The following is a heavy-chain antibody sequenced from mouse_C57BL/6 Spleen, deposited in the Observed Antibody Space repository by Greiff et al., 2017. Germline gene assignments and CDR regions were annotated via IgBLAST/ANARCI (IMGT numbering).Heavy chain of an antibody. J-gene: IGHJ2*01. CDR1: GYSFTDYN. CDR2: INPNYGTT. D-gene: IGHD2-12*01. Sequence: EVKLMESGPVLVKPGASVQISCKASGYSFTDYNMNWVKQSNGKSLEWIGVINPNYGTTSYTQKFEGKATLTVDQSSSTAYMQLNILTSEDSAVYYCARSDSYFYYFDYWGQGTTLTVSS. CDR3: ARSDSYFYYFDY. V-gene: IGHV1-39*01.